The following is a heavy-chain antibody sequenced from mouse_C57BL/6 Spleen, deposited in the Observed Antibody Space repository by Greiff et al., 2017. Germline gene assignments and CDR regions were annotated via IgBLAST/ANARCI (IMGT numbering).Heavy chain of an antibody. J-gene: IGHJ4*01. V-gene: IGHV1-81*01. CDR2: ISPRSGNT. Sequence: VQLQQSGAELARPGASVKLSCKASGYTFTSYGISWVKQRTGQGLEWIGEISPRSGNTYYNEKFKGKATLTADKSSSTAYMELRSLTSEDSAVYFCARSGGNHYAMDYWGQGTSVTVSS. D-gene: IGHD3-1*01. CDR1: GYTFTSYG. CDR3: ARSGGNHYAMDY.